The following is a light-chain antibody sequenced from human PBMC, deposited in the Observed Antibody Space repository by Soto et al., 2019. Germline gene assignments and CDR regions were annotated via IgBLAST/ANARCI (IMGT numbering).Light chain of an antibody. V-gene: IGKV1-39*01. J-gene: IGKJ4*01. CDR1: QTITTF. Sequence: DIQMTQSPSSLPASVGDRITMTCRASQTITTFLNWYQLKPGTPPKLLIYAASRLQSGVPSRFSGTGSGTDFALTISSLEPEDFATYYCQQSSRASSFTFGGGTTGEMK. CDR2: AAS. CDR3: QQSSRASSFT.